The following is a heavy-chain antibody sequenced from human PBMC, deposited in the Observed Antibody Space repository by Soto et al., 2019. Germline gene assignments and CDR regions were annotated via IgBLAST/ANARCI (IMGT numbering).Heavy chain of an antibody. CDR2: IYYSGET. V-gene: IGHV4-59*01. CDR1: GDSISRYY. CDR3: ARDQGGEFLKGSGMDV. D-gene: IGHD3-10*01. Sequence: QVQLQESGPGLVKPSETLSLTCTVSGDSISRYYWSWIRLSPGKGLEWIGYIYYSGETNYNPSVKSRVTISVARTNQFSLKLSSVTAADTAVYYCARDQGGEFLKGSGMDVWGQGTTVTVSS. J-gene: IGHJ6*02.